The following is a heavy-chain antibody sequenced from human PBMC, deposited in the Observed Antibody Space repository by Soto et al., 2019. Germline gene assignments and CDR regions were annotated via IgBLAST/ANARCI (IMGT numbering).Heavy chain of an antibody. J-gene: IGHJ6*02. CDR2: IKQDGSEK. V-gene: IGHV3-7*03. CDR3: ARDAYSSSWYGTHYYYGMDV. D-gene: IGHD6-13*01. Sequence: GGSLRLSCAASGFTFSSYWMIWVRQAPGKGLEWVANIKQDGSEKYYVDSVKGRFTISRDNAKNSLYLQMNSLRAEDTAVYYCARDAYSSSWYGTHYYYGMDVWGQGTTVTVSS. CDR1: GFTFSSYW.